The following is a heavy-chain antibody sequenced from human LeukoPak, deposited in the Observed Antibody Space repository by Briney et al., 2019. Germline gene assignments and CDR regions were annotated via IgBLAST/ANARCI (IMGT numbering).Heavy chain of an antibody. Sequence: GRSLRLSCAASGFTFSSYAMHWVRQAPGKGLEWVAVISYDGSNKYYADSVKARFTISRDNSKNALYLQMNSLRAEDTAVYYCAKEFYFATAVWGQGTTVTVS. D-gene: IGHD2-15*01. CDR2: ISYDGSNK. CDR1: GFTFSSYA. CDR3: AKEFYFATAV. V-gene: IGHV3-30-3*01. J-gene: IGHJ6*02.